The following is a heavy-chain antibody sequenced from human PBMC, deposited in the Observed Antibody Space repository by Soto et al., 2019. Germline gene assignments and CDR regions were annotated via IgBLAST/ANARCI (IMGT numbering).Heavy chain of an antibody. CDR1: GYTFASYA. V-gene: IGHV1-18*01. CDR3: AREPPPPDY. Sequence: QVQLVQSGAEVKKPGASVKVSCKASGYTFASYAISWMRQAPGQGLEWMGWISAYNGNTNYAQKLQGRVTMTTDTSTRTAYMEPRSLRSDDTAVYYCAREPPPPDYWGQGTLVTVSS. CDR2: ISAYNGNT. J-gene: IGHJ4*02.